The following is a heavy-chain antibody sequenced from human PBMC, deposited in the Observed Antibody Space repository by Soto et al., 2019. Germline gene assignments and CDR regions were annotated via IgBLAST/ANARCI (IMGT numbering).Heavy chain of an antibody. CDR3: ARADETTVTTVVTY. V-gene: IGHV4-4*02. CDR1: SGSISSSNW. J-gene: IGHJ4*02. D-gene: IGHD4-4*01. CDR2: IYHSGST. Sequence: PSETLSLTCAVSSGSISSSNWWSWVRQPPGKGLEWIGEIYHSGSTNYNPSLKSRVTISVDKSKNQFSLKLSSVTAADTAVYYCARADETTVTTVVTYWGQGTLVTVSS.